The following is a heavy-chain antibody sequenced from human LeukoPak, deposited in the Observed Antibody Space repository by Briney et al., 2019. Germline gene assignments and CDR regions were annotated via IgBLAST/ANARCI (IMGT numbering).Heavy chain of an antibody. V-gene: IGHV4-59*08. CDR3: ARGGVVVQDAFDI. J-gene: IGHJ3*02. CDR2: IYSSGNT. D-gene: IGHD1-1*01. CDR1: AGSISSYY. Sequence: SETLSFTCTVSAGSISSYYWGWIRQPPGKGLEWIGSIYSSGNTNDNPSLKSRLTISVNTSKNQFSLKLTSVTAADTAMYYCARGGVVVQDAFDIWGQGTMVTVSS.